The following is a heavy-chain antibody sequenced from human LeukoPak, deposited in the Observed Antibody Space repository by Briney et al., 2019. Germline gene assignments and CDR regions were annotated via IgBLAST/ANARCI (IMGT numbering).Heavy chain of an antibody. CDR2: INPNSGGT. CDR1: VYTFTGYY. Sequence: ASVKVSCKASVYTFTGYYMHWVRQAPGQGLEWMGWINPNSGGTNYAQKFQGRVTMTRDTSISTAYMELSRLRSDDTAGYYCPSAWIQWELLPRDYWGQGTLVTVSS. CDR3: PSAWIQWELLPRDY. V-gene: IGHV1-2*02. J-gene: IGHJ4*02. D-gene: IGHD1-26*01.